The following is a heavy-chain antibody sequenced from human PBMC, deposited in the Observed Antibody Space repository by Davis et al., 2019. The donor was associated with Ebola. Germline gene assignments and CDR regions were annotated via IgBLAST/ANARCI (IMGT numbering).Heavy chain of an antibody. J-gene: IGHJ1*01. CDR1: GGSVRSPGHY. CDR3: ARDPQSGDYGGELQH. Sequence: SETLSLTCTVSGGSVRSPGHYWSWIRQHPGKGLEWIGCIYYGGSTTYNPSLDRRVSISVDTSKNPFSLRVSSVTAADTAVYYCARDPQSGDYGGELQHWGQGTLVTVSS. CDR2: IYYGGST. V-gene: IGHV4-31*03. D-gene: IGHD4-17*01.